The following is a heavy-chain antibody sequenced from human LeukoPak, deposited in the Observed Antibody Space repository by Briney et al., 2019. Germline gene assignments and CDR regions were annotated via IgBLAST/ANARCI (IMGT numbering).Heavy chain of an antibody. CDR2: IYYSGST. V-gene: IGHV4-39*07. D-gene: IGHD5-24*01. J-gene: IGHJ4*02. CDR3: ASPMAWAHNRRDSDY. CDR1: GGSISSSSYY. Sequence: SETLSLTCTVSGGSISSSSYYWGWIRQPPGKGLEWIGSIYYSGSTYYNPSLKSRVTISVDTSKNQFSLKLRPVTAADTAVYYCASPMAWAHNRRDSDYWGLGTLVTVSS.